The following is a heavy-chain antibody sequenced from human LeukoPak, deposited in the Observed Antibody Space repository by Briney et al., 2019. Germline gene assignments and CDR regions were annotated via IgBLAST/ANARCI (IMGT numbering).Heavy chain of an antibody. CDR3: ARGRNIVAISGYFDY. Sequence: SVKVSCKASGGTFSSYAISWVRQAPGQGLEWMGRIIPILGIANYAQKFQGRVTITADKSTSTAYMELSSLRSEDTAVYYCARGRNIVAISGYFDYWGQGTLVTVSS. CDR2: IIPILGIA. CDR1: GGTFSSYA. D-gene: IGHD5-12*01. J-gene: IGHJ4*02. V-gene: IGHV1-69*04.